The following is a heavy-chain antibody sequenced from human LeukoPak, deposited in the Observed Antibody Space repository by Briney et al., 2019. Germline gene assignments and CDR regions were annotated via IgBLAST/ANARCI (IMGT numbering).Heavy chain of an antibody. CDR3: AGELGNYRDY. CDR1: GGSISSYY. D-gene: IGHD7-27*01. V-gene: IGHV4-59*12. CDR2: IYYSGST. J-gene: IGHJ4*02. Sequence: PSETLSLTCTVSGGSISSYYWSWIRQPPGKGLEWIGYIYYSGSTNYNPSLKSRVTISVDTSKNQFSLKLSSVTAADTAVYYCAGELGNYRDYWGQGTLVTVSS.